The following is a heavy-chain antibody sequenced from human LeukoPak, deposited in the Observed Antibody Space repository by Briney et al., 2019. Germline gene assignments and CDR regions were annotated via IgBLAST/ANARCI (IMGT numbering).Heavy chain of an antibody. D-gene: IGHD3-10*01. CDR2: IYPADSTA. Sequence: GESLKISCKASGYSFTTYWIGWVRQVPGKGLEWVGIIYPADSTAKYSPSFQGQVTISVDKSISTAYLQWSSLKASDTAMYYCARHRVRGAEDDVFDLWGQGTMVTVSA. V-gene: IGHV5-51*01. J-gene: IGHJ3*01. CDR3: ARHRVRGAEDDVFDL. CDR1: GYSFTTYW.